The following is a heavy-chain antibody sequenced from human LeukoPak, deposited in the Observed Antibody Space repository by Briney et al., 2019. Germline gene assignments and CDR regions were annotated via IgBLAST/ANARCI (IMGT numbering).Heavy chain of an antibody. D-gene: IGHD3-10*01. V-gene: IGHV3-21*01. Sequence: GGSLRLSCAASGFTFSSYSMNWVRQAPGKGLEWVSSISSSSSYIYYADSVKGRFTISRDNAKNSLYLQMNSLRAEDTAVYYCARDGSGSLYYYYYYMDVWGKGTTVTVSS. CDR1: GFTFSSYS. CDR3: ARDGSGSLYYYYYYMDV. CDR2: ISSSSSYI. J-gene: IGHJ6*03.